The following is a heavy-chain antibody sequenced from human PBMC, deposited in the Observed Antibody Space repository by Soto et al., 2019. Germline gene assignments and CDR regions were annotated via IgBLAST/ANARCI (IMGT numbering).Heavy chain of an antibody. CDR2: IYTSGST. CDR1: GGSTSSYY. Sequence: SQTLSLRCTVSGGSTSSYYWRWIRQPAGKGLEWIGRIYTSGSTNYNPSLESRVTMSVDTSKYQFSLTLSSVTAADTAVYYCARDRNYYDSRSSGTLRPLFDISAQGTTDTVS. V-gene: IGHV4-4*07. J-gene: IGHJ3*02. D-gene: IGHD3-22*01. CDR3: ARDRNYYDSRSSGTLRPLFDI.